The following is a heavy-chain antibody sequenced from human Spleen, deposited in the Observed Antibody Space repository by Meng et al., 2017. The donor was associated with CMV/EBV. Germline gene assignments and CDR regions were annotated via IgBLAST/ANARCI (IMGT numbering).Heavy chain of an antibody. CDR1: GFIFSSYA. J-gene: IGHJ6*02. D-gene: IGHD6-13*01. CDR3: ARDVRAAAAALDYYYYYGMDV. CDR2: ISGSGGST. Sequence: GGSLRLSCAASGFIFSSYAMSWVRQAPGKGLEWVSAISGSGGSTYYADSVQGRFTISRDNSKNTLYLQTNSPRAEDTAVYYCARDVRAAAAALDYYYYYGMDVWGQGTTVTVSS. V-gene: IGHV3-23*01.